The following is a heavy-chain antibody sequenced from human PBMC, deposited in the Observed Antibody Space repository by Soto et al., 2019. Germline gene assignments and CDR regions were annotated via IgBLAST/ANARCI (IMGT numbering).Heavy chain of an antibody. Sequence: QVQLVQSPPEVKRPGASVKVSCKTSGFTFTSYPFSWVRQAPGQGLEWLAWVHPYEGTTKVAHQFRDRITLTTDTSAATVFMELTGLASDDTAIYFCAREYYSSTTWIDYWGQGTLVAVSS. CDR2: VHPYEGTT. CDR1: GFTFTSYP. CDR3: AREYYSSTTWIDY. D-gene: IGHD5-12*01. J-gene: IGHJ4*02. V-gene: IGHV1-18*04.